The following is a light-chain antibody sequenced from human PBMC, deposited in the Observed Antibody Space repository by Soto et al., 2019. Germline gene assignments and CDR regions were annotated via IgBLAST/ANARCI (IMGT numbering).Light chain of an antibody. J-gene: IGKJ4*01. Sequence: DIVMTQSPLSLPVTPGEPASISCRSSQSLLHSNGYNCLDWYLQKPGQSPQLLNYLSSTRASGVPDRFSGSGSGTDFTLKISRVEAEDVGVYYCMQALQTPFTFGGGTKVEIK. CDR2: LSS. CDR3: MQALQTPFT. V-gene: IGKV2-28*01. CDR1: QSLLHSNGYNC.